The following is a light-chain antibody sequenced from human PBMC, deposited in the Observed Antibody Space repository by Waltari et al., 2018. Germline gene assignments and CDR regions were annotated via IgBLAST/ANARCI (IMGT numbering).Light chain of an antibody. J-gene: IGKJ1*01. V-gene: IGKV3-20*01. Sequence: EIVLTQSPGPLSLSRGERATLSCRASQSVSKYLAWYQQKPGQAPRLLIYDASIRATGIPDRFSGSGWGTDFSLTISSLEPEDFAVYYCQKYGTLPATFGQGTKVQ. CDR2: DAS. CDR3: QKYGTLPAT. CDR1: QSVSKY.